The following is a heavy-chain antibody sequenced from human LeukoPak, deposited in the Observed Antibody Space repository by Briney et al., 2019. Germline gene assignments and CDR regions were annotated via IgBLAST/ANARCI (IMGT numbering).Heavy chain of an antibody. V-gene: IGHV3-7*01. J-gene: IGHJ5*02. CDR3: AGGSGYLITS. D-gene: IGHD3-9*01. Sequence: GGSLTLSCAASGFIFSSYSMNWVRQAPGKGLEWLAIIKQDGSEKHYKGSVEGRFTISRDNAKNSLHLQMNSLRAEDTAVYYCAGGSGYLITSWGQGTLVTVSS. CDR2: IKQDGSEK. CDR1: GFIFSSYS.